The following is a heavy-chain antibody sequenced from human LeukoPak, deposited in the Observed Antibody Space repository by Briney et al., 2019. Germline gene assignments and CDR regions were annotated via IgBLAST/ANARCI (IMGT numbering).Heavy chain of an antibody. CDR1: GHTFSSHE. J-gene: IGHJ4*02. CDR3: ERPLAVARPGTRYFEY. D-gene: IGHD6-19*01. Sequence: GGSLRLSCAVSGHTFSSHEMNWVRQAPAKGLEWISYITRRGSSIYYADSVKGRVTISRDNPKNSLYLQMDSLRAEDTAVYYCERPLAVARPGTRYFEYCGQGTLVTVSS. CDR2: ITRRGSSI. V-gene: IGHV3-48*03.